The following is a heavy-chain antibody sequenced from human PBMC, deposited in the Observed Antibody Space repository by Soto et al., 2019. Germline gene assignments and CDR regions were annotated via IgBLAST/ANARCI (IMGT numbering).Heavy chain of an antibody. Sequence: PSETLSLTCTVSGVSISTYYWSWIRQPPGKGLEWIGYIYYSGSTNYNPSLKSRVTISVDTSKNQFSLRLTSVTAADTAVYFCARFRSTSSLDYWGQGTLVTVSS. CDR3: ARFRSTSSLDY. CDR2: IYYSGST. CDR1: GVSISTYY. J-gene: IGHJ4*02. D-gene: IGHD2-2*01. V-gene: IGHV4-59*01.